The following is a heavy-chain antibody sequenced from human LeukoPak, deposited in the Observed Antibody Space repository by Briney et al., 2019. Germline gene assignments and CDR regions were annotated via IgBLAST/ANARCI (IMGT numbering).Heavy chain of an antibody. J-gene: IGHJ6*04. Sequence: GGSLRLSCAASGSTFSSYAMNWVRQAPGRGLGWVSYISSSGSTIYYADSVKGRFTISRDNAKNSLYLQMNSLRAEDTAVYYCAELGITMIGGVWGKGTTVTISS. CDR2: ISSSGSTI. D-gene: IGHD3-10*02. CDR1: GSTFSSYA. V-gene: IGHV3-48*03. CDR3: AELGITMIGGV.